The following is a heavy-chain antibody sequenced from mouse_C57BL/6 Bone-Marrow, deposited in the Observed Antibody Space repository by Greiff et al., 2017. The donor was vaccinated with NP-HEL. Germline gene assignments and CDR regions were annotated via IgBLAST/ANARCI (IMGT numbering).Heavy chain of an antibody. CDR3: ARLGGNYLAWFAY. D-gene: IGHD5-5*01. Sequence: QVQLKESGAELVRPGTSVKVSCKASGYAFTNYLIEWVKQRPGQGLEWIGVINPGSGGTNYNEKFKGKATLTADKSSSTAYMQRSSLTSEDSAVYFCARLGGNYLAWFAYWGQGTLVTVSA. V-gene: IGHV1-54*01. CDR2: INPGSGGT. J-gene: IGHJ3*01. CDR1: GYAFTNYL.